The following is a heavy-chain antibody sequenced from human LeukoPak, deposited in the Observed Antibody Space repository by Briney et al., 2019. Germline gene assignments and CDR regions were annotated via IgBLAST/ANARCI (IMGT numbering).Heavy chain of an antibody. D-gene: IGHD2-2*01. Sequence: GGSLRLSCAASGFNFNTYAFHWVRQAPGKGLEWVAVISYDGSNKYYADSVKGRFTISRDNSKNTLYLQMNSLRAEDTAVYYCARGRYCSSTSCSHYYYYYGMDVWGQGTTVTVSS. CDR2: ISYDGSNK. CDR3: ARGRYCSSTSCSHYYYYYGMDV. V-gene: IGHV3-30-3*01. CDR1: GFNFNTYA. J-gene: IGHJ6*02.